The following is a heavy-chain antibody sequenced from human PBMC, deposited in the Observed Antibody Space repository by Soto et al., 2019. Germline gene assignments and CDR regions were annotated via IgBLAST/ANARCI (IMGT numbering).Heavy chain of an antibody. D-gene: IGHD6-13*01. Sequence: SETLSLTCTVSGGSISSGDYYWSWIRQPPGKGLEWIGYIYYSGSTYYNPSLRSRVTISVDTSKNQFSLKLSSVTAADTAVYYCARDFIAAAGTASRGFDPWGQGTLVTVSS. CDR2: IYYSGST. V-gene: IGHV4-30-4*01. CDR1: GGSISSGDYY. J-gene: IGHJ5*02. CDR3: ARDFIAAAGTASRGFDP.